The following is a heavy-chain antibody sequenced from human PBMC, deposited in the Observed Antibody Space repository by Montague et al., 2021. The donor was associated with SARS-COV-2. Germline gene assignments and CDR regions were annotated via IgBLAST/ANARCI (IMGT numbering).Heavy chain of an antibody. J-gene: IGHJ4*02. Sequence: SETLSLTCTVSGGSISSSSYYWGWIRQPPGKGLEWIGSIYYSGSTYYNPSLKSRVTISVDTSKNQFSLKLSSVTAADTAVYYCASHGKTRIAMMVVVIGYFDYWGQGTLVTVSS. CDR3: ASHGKTRIAMMVVVIGYFDY. D-gene: IGHD3-22*01. CDR1: GGSISSSSYY. V-gene: IGHV4-39*01. CDR2: IYYSGST.